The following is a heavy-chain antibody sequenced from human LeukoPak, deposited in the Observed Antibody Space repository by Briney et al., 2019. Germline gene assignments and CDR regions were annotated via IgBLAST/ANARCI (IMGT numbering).Heavy chain of an antibody. Sequence: GRSLRLSCAASGFTFSSYAMHWVRQAPGKGLEWVAVISYDGSNKYYADSVKGRFTISRDNSKNTLYLQMNSLRAEDTAVYYCARGANYYGSGSYYLDYWGQGTLVTVSS. CDR3: ARGANYYGSGSYYLDY. CDR1: GFTFSSYA. CDR2: ISYDGSNK. V-gene: IGHV3-30-3*01. J-gene: IGHJ4*02. D-gene: IGHD3-10*01.